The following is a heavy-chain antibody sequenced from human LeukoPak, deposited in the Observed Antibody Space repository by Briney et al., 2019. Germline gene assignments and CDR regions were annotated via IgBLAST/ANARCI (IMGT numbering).Heavy chain of an antibody. V-gene: IGHV3-21*01. D-gene: IGHD6-13*01. Sequence: GGSLRLSCAASGFTFSTYSMNWVRQAPGKGLEWVSSIRSSSSYIHYADSVKGRFTISRDNAKNSLYLQMNSLRAEDTAVYYCARIGSSWYDAFDIWGQGTMVTVSS. CDR3: ARIGSSWYDAFDI. J-gene: IGHJ3*02. CDR1: GFTFSTYS. CDR2: IRSSSSYI.